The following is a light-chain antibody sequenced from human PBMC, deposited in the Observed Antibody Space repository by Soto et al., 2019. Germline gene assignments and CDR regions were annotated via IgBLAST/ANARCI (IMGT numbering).Light chain of an antibody. Sequence: DFHMTQSPSSLSASVGDRVTITCRASQGINNHLAWFQQKPGNVAKVLIYAASTLQSGVPSRVSGSGSETDFTLTSRSMQEEDVASYSSQDMDGAPPAGTCGGGTKVEIK. CDR1: QGINNH. CDR3: QDMDGAPPAGT. V-gene: IGKV1-27*01. J-gene: IGKJ4*02. CDR2: AAS.